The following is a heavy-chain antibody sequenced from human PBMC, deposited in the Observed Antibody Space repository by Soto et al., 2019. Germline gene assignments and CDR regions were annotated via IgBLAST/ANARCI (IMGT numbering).Heavy chain of an antibody. CDR3: ARAGRGSYGVNYFDY. J-gene: IGHJ4*02. CDR1: GGSISSGGYS. Sequence: QLQLQESGSGLVKPSQTLSLTCAVSGGSISSGGYSWSWIRQPPGKGLEWIGYIYHSGSTYYNPSLKSRVTISVDRSKNQFSLKLSSVTAADTAVYYCARAGRGSYGVNYFDYWGQGTLVTVSS. V-gene: IGHV4-30-2*01. D-gene: IGHD1-26*01. CDR2: IYHSGST.